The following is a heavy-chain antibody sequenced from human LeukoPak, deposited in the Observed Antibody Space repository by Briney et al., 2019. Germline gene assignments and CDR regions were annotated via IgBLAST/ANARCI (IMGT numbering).Heavy chain of an antibody. Sequence: SETLSLTCTVSGGSISSSSYYWGWIRQPPGKGQGWIGSIYYSGSTYYNPSLKSRVTISVDTSKNQFSLKLSSVTAADTAVYYCARQKGVWFGELSSWFDPWGQGTLVTVSS. D-gene: IGHD3-10*01. J-gene: IGHJ5*02. CDR2: IYYSGST. CDR1: GGSISSSSYY. V-gene: IGHV4-39*01. CDR3: ARQKGVWFGELSSWFDP.